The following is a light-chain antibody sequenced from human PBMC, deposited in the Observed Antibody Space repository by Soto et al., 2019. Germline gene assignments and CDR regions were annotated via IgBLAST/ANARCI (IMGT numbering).Light chain of an antibody. CDR2: GAS. CDR3: QQYGSSPV. J-gene: IGKJ2*01. CDR1: QSVRSSY. V-gene: IGKV3-20*01. Sequence: EIVLTQSPGTLSLSPGERATLSCRASQSVRSSYLAWYQQKPGQAPRLLIYGASSRATGIPDRFSGSGSGTDFTLTISRLEPEDFAVYYCQQYGSSPVFGQGTKLEIK.